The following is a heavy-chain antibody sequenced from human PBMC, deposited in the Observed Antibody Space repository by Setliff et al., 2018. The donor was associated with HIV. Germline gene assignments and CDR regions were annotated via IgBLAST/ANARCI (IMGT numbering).Heavy chain of an antibody. Sequence: PSETLSLTCTVSGDSISSVSYSWGWIRQPPGKGLEWIGYMYSGGNTYYKPSLKSRITISEDASRHQFSLKLTSVTADDTGIYYCARGPPFAYWGQGLLVTVSS. CDR3: ARGPPFAY. V-gene: IGHV4-39*07. CDR2: MYSGGNT. CDR1: GDSISSVSYS. J-gene: IGHJ4*02.